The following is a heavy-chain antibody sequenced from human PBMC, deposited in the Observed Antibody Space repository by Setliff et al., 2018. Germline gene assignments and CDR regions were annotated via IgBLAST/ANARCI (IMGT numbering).Heavy chain of an antibody. J-gene: IGHJ6*02. CDR2: ISPHTGKT. CDR1: GYTFTDYI. CDR3: ARDSRIRFTKEEGGAYYYGMDV. Sequence: AASVKVSCKASGYTFTDYIINWVRQAPGQGLEWVGWISPHTGKTYFAQKLLDRVTMATDTSTNMAYMELRSLRSDDTAVYYCARDSRIRFTKEEGGAYYYGMDVWGQGTTVTVSS. D-gene: IGHD2-8*01. V-gene: IGHV1-18*01.